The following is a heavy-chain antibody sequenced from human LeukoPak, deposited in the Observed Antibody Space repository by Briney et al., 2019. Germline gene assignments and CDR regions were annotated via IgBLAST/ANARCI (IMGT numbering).Heavy chain of an antibody. J-gene: IGHJ5*02. CDR3: ARDHEGYSSVHNQTWFDP. CDR2: IYYSGST. V-gene: IGHV4-30-4*08. D-gene: IGHD6-25*01. Sequence: PSETLSLTCTVSGGSISSGDYFWSWIRQPPGKGLEWIGYIYYSGSTYYNPSLKSRVTISVDTSKNPLSLKLSSVTAADTAVYYCARDHEGYSSVHNQTWFDPWGQGTLVTVSS. CDR1: GGSISSGDYF.